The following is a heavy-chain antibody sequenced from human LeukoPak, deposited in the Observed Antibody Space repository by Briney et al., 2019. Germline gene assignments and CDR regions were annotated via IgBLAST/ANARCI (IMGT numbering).Heavy chain of an antibody. Sequence: SETLSLTCAVYGGSFSGYYWSWIRQPPVKGLEWIGEINHSGSTNYNPSLKSRVTISVDTSKNQFSLKLSSVTAADTAVYYCARVAGKPSNFDYWGQGTLVTVSS. J-gene: IGHJ4*02. CDR2: INHSGST. D-gene: IGHD6-25*01. CDR3: ARVAGKPSNFDY. V-gene: IGHV4-34*01. CDR1: GGSFSGYY.